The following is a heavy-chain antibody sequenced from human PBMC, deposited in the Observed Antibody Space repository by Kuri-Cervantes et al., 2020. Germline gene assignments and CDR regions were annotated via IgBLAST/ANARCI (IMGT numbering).Heavy chain of an antibody. J-gene: IGHJ4*02. CDR3: ARGYRDCSGGSCYSLHYDY. Sequence: SETLSLTCTVSGGSISSYYWSWIRQPPGKGLEWIGYIYYSGSTNYNPSLKSRVTISVDKSKNQFSLKLSSVTAADTAVYYCARGYRDCSGGSCYSLHYDYWGQGTLVTVSS. CDR2: IYYSGST. D-gene: IGHD2-15*01. CDR1: GGSISSYY. V-gene: IGHV4-59*12.